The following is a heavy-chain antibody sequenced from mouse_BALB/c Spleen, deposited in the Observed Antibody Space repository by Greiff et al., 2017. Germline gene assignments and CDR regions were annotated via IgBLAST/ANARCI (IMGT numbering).Heavy chain of an antibody. J-gene: IGHJ4*01. CDR1: GFSLSTSGMG. Sequence: QVTLKVSGPGILQPSQTLSLTCSFSGFSLSTSGMGVSWIRQPSGKGLEWLAHIYWDDDKRYNPSLKSRLTISKDTSRNQVFLKITSVDTADTATYYCARRALYYAMDYWGQGTSVTVSS. CDR3: ARRALYYAMDY. CDR2: IYWDDDK. V-gene: IGHV8-12*01.